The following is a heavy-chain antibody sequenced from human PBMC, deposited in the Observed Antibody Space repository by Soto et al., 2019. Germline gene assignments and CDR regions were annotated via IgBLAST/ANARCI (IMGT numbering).Heavy chain of an antibody. CDR1: GFTFSSYA. D-gene: IGHD3-3*01. CDR3: AKEERFLEWLLAGDYYYGMDV. Sequence: QRLSCAASGFTFSSYAMSWVRQAPGKGLEWVSAISGSGGSTYYADSVKGRFTIYRDNSKDTPYLQMNSLRAEDTAVYYCAKEERFLEWLLAGDYYYGMDVWGQGTTVTVSS. CDR2: ISGSGGST. J-gene: IGHJ6*02. V-gene: IGHV3-23*01.